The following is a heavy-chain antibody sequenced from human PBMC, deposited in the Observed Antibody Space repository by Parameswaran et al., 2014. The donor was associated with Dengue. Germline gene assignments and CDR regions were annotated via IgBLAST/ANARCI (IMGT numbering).Heavy chain of an antibody. CDR3: AKGYYDSSGYSYYYYGMDV. Sequence: RWIRQPPGKGLEWIGYIYYSGSTYYNPSLKGRVTISVDTSKNQFSLKLSSVTAADTAVYYCAKGYYDSSGYSYYYYGMDVWGQGTTVTVSS. J-gene: IGHJ6*02. V-gene: IGHV4-30-4*01. CDR2: IYYSGST. D-gene: IGHD3-22*01.